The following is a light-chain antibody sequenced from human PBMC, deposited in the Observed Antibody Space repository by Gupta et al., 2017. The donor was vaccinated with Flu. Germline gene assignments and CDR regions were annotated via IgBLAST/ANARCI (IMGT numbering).Light chain of an antibody. Sequence: QSVLTQLPSVSGAPGQRVTIPCTGSSSNIGAGYNVQWYQQLPGTAPKLLIYGNTNRPSGVPDRFSGSKSGTSASPAITSASLAITGLQAEDEADYYCQSYDSSLSGYVFGTGTKVTVL. CDR2: GNT. J-gene: IGLJ1*01. CDR1: SSNIGAGYN. CDR3: QSYDSSLSGYV. V-gene: IGLV1-40*01.